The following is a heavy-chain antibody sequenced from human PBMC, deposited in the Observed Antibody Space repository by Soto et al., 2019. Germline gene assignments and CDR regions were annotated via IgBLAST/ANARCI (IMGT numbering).Heavy chain of an antibody. D-gene: IGHD2-2*03. Sequence: SETLSLTCAVYGGSFSGYYWSWIRQPPGKGLEWIGEINHSGSTNYNPSLKSRVTISVDTSKNQFSLKLSSVTAADTAVYYCARGTGYCSSTSCYEDYWGQGTLVTVSS. J-gene: IGHJ4*02. CDR2: INHSGST. CDR1: GGSFSGYY. V-gene: IGHV4-34*01. CDR3: ARGTGYCSSTSCYEDY.